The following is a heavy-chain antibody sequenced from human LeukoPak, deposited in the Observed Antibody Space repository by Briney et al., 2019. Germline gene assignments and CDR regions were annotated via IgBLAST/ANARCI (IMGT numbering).Heavy chain of an antibody. J-gene: IGHJ3*02. D-gene: IGHD1-26*01. Sequence: GASVKVSCKASGYTFTSYGISWVRQAPGQGLEWMGWISAYNGNTNYAQKLQGRVTMTTDTSTSTAYMELRSLRSDDTAVYYCARDKAYSGSSDAFDIWGQGTMVTVSS. V-gene: IGHV1-18*01. CDR1: GYTFTSYG. CDR2: ISAYNGNT. CDR3: ARDKAYSGSSDAFDI.